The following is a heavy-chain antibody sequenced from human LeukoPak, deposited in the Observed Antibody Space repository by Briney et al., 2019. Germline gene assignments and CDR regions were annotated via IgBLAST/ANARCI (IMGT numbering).Heavy chain of an antibody. Sequence: PGGSLRLSCAASGFTFSSYWMSWVRQAPGKGLEWAANIKQDGSEKYYVDSVKGRFTISRDNAKNSLYLQMNSLRAEDTAVYYCARDRRLGYCSGGSCYYGLYFDYWGQGTLVTVSS. CDR1: GFTFSSYW. CDR3: ARDRRLGYCSGGSCYYGLYFDY. V-gene: IGHV3-7*01. J-gene: IGHJ4*02. CDR2: IKQDGSEK. D-gene: IGHD2-15*01.